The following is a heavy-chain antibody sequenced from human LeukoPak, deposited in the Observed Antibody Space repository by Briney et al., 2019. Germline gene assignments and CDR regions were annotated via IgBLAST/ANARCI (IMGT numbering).Heavy chain of an antibody. CDR3: VKESRVVRGVIMDAFDM. V-gene: IGHV3-64D*06. D-gene: IGHD3-10*01. CDR2: ININGGST. J-gene: IGHJ3*02. CDR1: GFTFSSYA. Sequence: PGGTLRLSCSASGFTFSSYAMHWVRQAPGQGLVYFSGININGGSTDYADSVKGRFTISRDNSKNTVYLQMSSLRAEDTAVYYCVKESRVVRGVIMDAFDMWGQGTMVTVSS.